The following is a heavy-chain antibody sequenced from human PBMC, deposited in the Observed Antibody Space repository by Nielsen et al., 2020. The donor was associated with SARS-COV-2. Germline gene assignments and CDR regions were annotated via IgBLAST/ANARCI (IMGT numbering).Heavy chain of an antibody. J-gene: IGHJ4*02. CDR2: ISYDGSNK. D-gene: IGHD3-10*01. V-gene: IGHV3-30*18. Sequence: GGSLRLSCAASGFTFSSYGMHWVRQAPGKGLEWVAVISYDGSNKYYADSVKGRFTISRDNSKNTLYLQMNSLRAEDTAVYYCAKDQYFDYWGQGTLVTVSS. CDR1: GFTFSSYG. CDR3: AKDQYFDY.